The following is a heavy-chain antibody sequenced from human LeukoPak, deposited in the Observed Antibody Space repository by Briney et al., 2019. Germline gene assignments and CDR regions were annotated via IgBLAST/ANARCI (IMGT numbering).Heavy chain of an antibody. CDR2: IDTSSNTI. V-gene: IGHV3-48*02. CDR1: GFTFSDYN. CDR3: ARRVVGAMPFDY. Sequence: GGSLRLSCAASGFTFSDYNMNWVRQAPGKGLGWVSYIDTSSNTIYYADSVKGRFTISRDNAKNSLYLQMNSLRDEDTAVYYCARRVVGAMPFDYWGQGTLVTVSS. J-gene: IGHJ4*02. D-gene: IGHD2-15*01.